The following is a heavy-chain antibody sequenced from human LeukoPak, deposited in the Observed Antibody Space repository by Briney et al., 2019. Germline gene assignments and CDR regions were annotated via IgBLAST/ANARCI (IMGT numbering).Heavy chain of an antibody. Sequence: GGSLRLSCAASGFPFSTYAMSWVRQAPGKGLEWVSSIRGSDGSTHYADSVKGRFAISRANSKNTLYLQMNCLRAEDTAVYSCAKDVYGDYGGLDYWGQGTLVTVSS. J-gene: IGHJ4*02. CDR1: GFPFSTYA. CDR3: AKDVYGDYGGLDY. V-gene: IGHV3-23*01. CDR2: IRGSDGST. D-gene: IGHD4-17*01.